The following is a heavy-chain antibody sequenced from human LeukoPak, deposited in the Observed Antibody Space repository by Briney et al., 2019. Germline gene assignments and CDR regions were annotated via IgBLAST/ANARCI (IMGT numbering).Heavy chain of an antibody. CDR1: GYTFTSYG. CDR2: ISAYNGNT. J-gene: IGHJ5*02. D-gene: IGHD3-16*01. CDR3: AREITFGGVDWFDP. V-gene: IGHV1-18*01. Sequence: GASVKVSCKASGYTFTSYGISWVRQAPGQGLEWMGWISAYNGNTNYAQKLQGRVTITTDTSTSTAYMELRSLRSDDTAVYYCAREITFGGVDWFDPWGQGTLVTVSS.